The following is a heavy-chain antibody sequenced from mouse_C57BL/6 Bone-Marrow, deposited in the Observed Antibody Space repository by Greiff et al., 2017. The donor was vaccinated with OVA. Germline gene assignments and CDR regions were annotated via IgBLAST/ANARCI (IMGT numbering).Heavy chain of an antibody. D-gene: IGHD2-5*01. CDR3: ARHEGYYSNPWSYWYFDV. V-gene: IGHV1-62-2*01. Sequence: QVQLQQSGAELVKPGASVKLSCKASGYTFTEYTIHWVKQRSGQGLEWIGWFYPGSGSIKYNEKFKDKATLTADKSASTVYMELSRLTSEDSAVYFCARHEGYYSNPWSYWYFDVWGTGTTVTVSS. CDR2: FYPGSGSI. CDR1: GYTFTEYT. J-gene: IGHJ1*03.